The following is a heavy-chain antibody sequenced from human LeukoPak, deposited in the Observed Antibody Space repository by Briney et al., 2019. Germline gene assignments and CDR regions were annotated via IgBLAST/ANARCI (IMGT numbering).Heavy chain of an antibody. CDR3: ARDNGHGSSWQGHGWYFDL. Sequence: ASVKVSCKASGGTFSSYAISWVRQAPGQGREWMGGIIPIFGTANYAQKFQGRVTITTDESTSTAYMELSSLRSEDTAVYYCARDNGHGSSWQGHGWYFDLWGRGTLVTVSS. V-gene: IGHV1-69*05. CDR1: GGTFSSYA. D-gene: IGHD6-13*01. CDR2: IIPIFGTA. J-gene: IGHJ2*01.